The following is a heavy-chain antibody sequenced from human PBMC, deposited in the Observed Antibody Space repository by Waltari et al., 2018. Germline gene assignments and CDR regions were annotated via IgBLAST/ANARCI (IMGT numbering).Heavy chain of an antibody. CDR2: IIPIFGTA. V-gene: IGHV1-69*01. J-gene: IGHJ3*02. CDR1: GGTFSSYA. D-gene: IGHD4-17*01. Sequence: QVQLVQSGAEVQKPGSSVKVSCKASGGTFSSYAIRWVRQAPGQGLEWMGGIIPIFGTANYAQKFQGRVTITADESTSTAYMELSSLRSEDTAVYYCARPKSLMTTVVTPLGGAFDIWGQGTMVTVSS. CDR3: ARPKSLMTTVVTPLGGAFDI.